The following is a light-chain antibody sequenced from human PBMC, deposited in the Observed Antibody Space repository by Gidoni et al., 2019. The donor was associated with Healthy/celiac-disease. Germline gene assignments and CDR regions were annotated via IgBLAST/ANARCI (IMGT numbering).Light chain of an antibody. CDR1: QGISGY. Sequence: DIQLTQSPSFLSASVGDRVTITCRASQGISGYLAWYQQKPGKAPKLLIDAASTLQSGVPSRFSGSGSWTEFTLTISSLQPEDFATYYCQQLNSYPRTFGQGTKVEIK. CDR3: QQLNSYPRT. V-gene: IGKV1-9*01. CDR2: AAS. J-gene: IGKJ1*01.